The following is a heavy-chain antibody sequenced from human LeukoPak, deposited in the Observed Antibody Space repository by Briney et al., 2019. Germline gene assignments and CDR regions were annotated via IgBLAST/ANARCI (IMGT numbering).Heavy chain of an antibody. J-gene: IGHJ5*02. CDR3: ARVSGYDFLGVEFDP. CDR1: RYTFTSYD. Sequence: ASVKVSCKASRYTFTSYDINWVRQATGQGLEWMGWMNPNTGNTGYAQKFQGRVTMTRNTSITTAYMELSSLRSEDTAVYYCARVSGYDFLGVEFDPWGQGTLVTVSS. CDR2: MNPNTGNT. V-gene: IGHV1-8*01. D-gene: IGHD5-12*01.